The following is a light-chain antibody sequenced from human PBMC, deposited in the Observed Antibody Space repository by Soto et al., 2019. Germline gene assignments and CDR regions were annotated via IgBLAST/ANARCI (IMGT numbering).Light chain of an antibody. CDR1: QSISNW. J-gene: IGKJ1*01. CDR3: QQYNSYSWT. V-gene: IGKV1-5*03. CDR2: KAS. Sequence: DIQMTQSPSTLSASVGDRVTITCRASQSISNWLAWYQQRPGKAPRLLIYKASNLESGVPSRFSGSGSGTEFTLIITSLQPDDSANYYCQQYNSYSWTFGQGTKV.